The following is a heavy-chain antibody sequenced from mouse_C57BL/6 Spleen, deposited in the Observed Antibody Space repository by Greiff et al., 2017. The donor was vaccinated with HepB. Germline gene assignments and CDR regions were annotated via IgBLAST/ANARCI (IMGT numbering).Heavy chain of an antibody. CDR1: GYTFTSYW. CDR3: ARPDYDGSSRGYFDG. Sequence: QVQLQQPGAELVRPGSSVKLSCKASGYTFTSYWMHWVKQRPIQGLEWIGNIDPSDSETHYNQKFKDKATLTVDKSSSTAYMQLSSLTSEDSAVYYCARPDYDGSSRGYFDGWGTGTTVTVAS. J-gene: IGHJ1*03. D-gene: IGHD1-1*01. CDR2: IDPSDSET. V-gene: IGHV1-52*01.